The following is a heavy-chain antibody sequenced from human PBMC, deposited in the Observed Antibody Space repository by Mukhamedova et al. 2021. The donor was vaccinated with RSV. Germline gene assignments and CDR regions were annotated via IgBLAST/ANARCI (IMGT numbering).Heavy chain of an antibody. V-gene: IGHV1-46*01. J-gene: IGHJ4*02. D-gene: IGHD3-22*01. CDR3: ARIRDYYDSSGYYFDY. Sequence: QWYQRSVTMTRDTSTSTVYMELSSLRSEDTAVYYCARIRDYYDSSGYYFDYWGQGTLVTVSS.